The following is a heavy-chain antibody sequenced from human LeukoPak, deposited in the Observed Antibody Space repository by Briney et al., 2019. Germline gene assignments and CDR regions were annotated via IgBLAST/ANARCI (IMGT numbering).Heavy chain of an antibody. Sequence: GGSLRLSCAASGFTFSSYGITCVRQAPGKGLEWVSTISGSGGSTYYADSVKGRFTISRDNSKNTLDLQMNSLRAEDTAMYYCAKDENYCSGTSCYKNQSDYWGQGTLVTVSS. CDR2: ISGSGGST. V-gene: IGHV3-23*01. CDR3: AKDENYCSGTSCYKNQSDY. D-gene: IGHD2-2*01. J-gene: IGHJ4*02. CDR1: GFTFSSYG.